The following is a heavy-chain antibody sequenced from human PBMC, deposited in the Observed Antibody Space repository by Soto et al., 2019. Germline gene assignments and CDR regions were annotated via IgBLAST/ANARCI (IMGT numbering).Heavy chain of an antibody. V-gene: IGHV3-73*01. J-gene: IGHJ4*02. Sequence: EVQLVESGGGLVQPGESLKLSCAVSGFTFSGSAMHWVRQASGKGLEWVGRIRSKANNYATAYAASVKGRFTISRHDSKNTAYLQMNSLKSEDTAVYYCTRGYGDYVRDYWGQGTLVTVSS. D-gene: IGHD4-17*01. CDR1: GFTFSGSA. CDR3: TRGYGDYVRDY. CDR2: IRSKANNYAT.